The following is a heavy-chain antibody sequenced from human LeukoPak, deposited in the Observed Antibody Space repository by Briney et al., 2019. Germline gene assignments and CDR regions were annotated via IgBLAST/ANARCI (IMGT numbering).Heavy chain of an antibody. CDR3: ARDRYYGSGRFQTYYYGMDV. CDR1: GFTFSSYA. V-gene: IGHV3-30*04. Sequence: GGSLRLSCAASGFTFSSYAMHWVRQAPGKGLEWVAVISYDGSNKYYADSVKGRFTISRDNSKNTLYLQMNSLRAEDTAVYYCARDRYYGSGRFQTYYYGMDVWGQGTTVTVSS. J-gene: IGHJ6*02. CDR2: ISYDGSNK. D-gene: IGHD3-10*01.